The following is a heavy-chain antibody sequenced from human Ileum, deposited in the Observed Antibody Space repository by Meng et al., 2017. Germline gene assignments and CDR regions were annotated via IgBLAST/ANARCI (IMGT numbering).Heavy chain of an antibody. J-gene: IGHJ4*02. Sequence: GESLKISCAASGFTFSRIWMSWVRQAPGEGLEWVANMSPDGSQRYYVDSVKGRFTISRDNAKNALFLQMNSLRAEDTAMYYCVSWHGESNYWGQGTLVTVS. V-gene: IGHV3-7*01. CDR3: VSWHGESNY. CDR2: MSPDGSQR. D-gene: IGHD3-10*01. CDR1: GFTFSRIW.